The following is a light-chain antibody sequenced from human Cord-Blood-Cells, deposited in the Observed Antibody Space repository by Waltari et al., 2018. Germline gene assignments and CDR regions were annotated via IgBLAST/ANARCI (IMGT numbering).Light chain of an antibody. CDR1: NIGSKN. CDR3: QVWDSSVV. CDR2: RDS. J-gene: IGLJ2*01. V-gene: IGLV3-9*01. Sequence: SYELTQPLSVSVALGQTARITCGGNNIGSKNVHWYQQKPGQAPVLVIYRDSNRPSGIPDRFSGSDSGNTATLTSSRAQAGDGADYYCQVWDSSVVFGGGTKLTGL.